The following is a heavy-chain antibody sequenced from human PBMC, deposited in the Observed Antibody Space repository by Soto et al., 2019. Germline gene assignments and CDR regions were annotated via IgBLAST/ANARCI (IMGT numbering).Heavy chain of an antibody. CDR2: ISSSSSYI. Sequence: GGSLRLSCAASGFTFSSYSMNWVRQAPGKGLEWVSSISSSSSYIYYADSVKGRFTISRDNAKNSLYLQMNSLRAEDTAVYYCARETGYSSSWYEPHYYYGMDVWGQGTTVTVSS. CDR1: GFTFSSYS. J-gene: IGHJ6*02. CDR3: ARETGYSSSWYEPHYYYGMDV. V-gene: IGHV3-21*01. D-gene: IGHD6-13*01.